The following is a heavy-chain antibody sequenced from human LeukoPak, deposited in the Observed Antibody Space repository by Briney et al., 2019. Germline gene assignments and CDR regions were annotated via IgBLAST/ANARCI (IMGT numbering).Heavy chain of an antibody. CDR1: GGTFSSYA. CDR3: ATTLRGYYYYGMDV. CDR2: IIPIFGTA. J-gene: IGHJ6*02. Sequence: GASVKVSCKASGGTFSSYAISWVRQAPGQGLEWMGGIIPIFGTANYAQKFQGRVTITTDESTSTAYMELSSLRSEDTAVYYCATTLRGYYYYGMDVWGQGTTVTVSS. D-gene: IGHD4-17*01. V-gene: IGHV1-69*05.